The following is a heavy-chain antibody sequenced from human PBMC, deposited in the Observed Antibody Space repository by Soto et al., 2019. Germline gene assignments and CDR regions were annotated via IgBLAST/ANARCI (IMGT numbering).Heavy chain of an antibody. J-gene: IGHJ2*01. CDR3: AADRHYYDRSGYYPLSYWYFDL. V-gene: IGHV1-58*01. D-gene: IGHD3-22*01. Sequence: QMQLVQSGPEVKKPGTSVKVSCKASGFTFTSSAVQWVRQARGQRLEWIGWIVVGSGNTNYAQKFQERVTITRDMSTSTAYMELSSLRSEDTALYYCAADRHYYDRSGYYPLSYWYFDLWGRGTLVTVSS. CDR1: GFTFTSSA. CDR2: IVVGSGNT.